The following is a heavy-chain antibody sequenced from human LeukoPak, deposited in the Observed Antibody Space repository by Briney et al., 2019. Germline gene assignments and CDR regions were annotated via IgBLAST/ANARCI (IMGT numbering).Heavy chain of an antibody. CDR2: IYYSGST. CDR1: GGSISSGSYY. V-gene: IGHV4-39*07. Sequence: KTSETLSLTCIVSGGSISSGSYYWGWIRQTPGKGLERIGSIYYSGSTYYNPSLKSRVTISRDTSKNQFSLKLTSVTAADSAVYYCARGGPGGWFDPWGQGTQVTVSS. J-gene: IGHJ5*02. D-gene: IGHD1-1*01. CDR3: ARGGPGGWFDP.